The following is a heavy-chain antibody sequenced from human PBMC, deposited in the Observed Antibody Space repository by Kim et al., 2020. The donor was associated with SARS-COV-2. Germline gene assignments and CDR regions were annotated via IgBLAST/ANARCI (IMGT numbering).Heavy chain of an antibody. V-gene: IGHV3-23*01. Sequence: GGSLRLSCAASGFTFRNSAMSWVRQAPGKGLEWVSGIFDGGSGTYFADSVKGRFTISRDNSQSTLYLQMNNLRAEDTAVYYCARDLNIKTVTFYWYFDLWGRGTLVTVSS. D-gene: IGHD2-21*02. J-gene: IGHJ2*01. CDR1: GFTFRNSA. CDR3: ARDLNIKTVTFYWYFDL. CDR2: IFDGGSGT.